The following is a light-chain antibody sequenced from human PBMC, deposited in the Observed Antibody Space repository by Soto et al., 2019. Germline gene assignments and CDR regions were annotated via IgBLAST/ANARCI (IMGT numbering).Light chain of an antibody. CDR3: LLYYDTLRV. CDR1: TGTLTTGHF. CDR2: DTS. J-gene: IGLJ3*02. Sequence: QAVVTQEPSLTVSPGGTVTLTCGSSTGTLTTGHFPYWFQQKPGQAPRALIFDTSRKHSWTPARFSGSLLGGKAVLTLSGAQPEDEADYYCLLYYDTLRVFGGGTKLTVL. V-gene: IGLV7-46*01.